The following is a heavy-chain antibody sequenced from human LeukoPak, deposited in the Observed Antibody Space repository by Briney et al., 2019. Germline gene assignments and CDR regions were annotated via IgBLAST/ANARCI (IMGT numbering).Heavy chain of an antibody. J-gene: IGHJ6*02. V-gene: IGHV3-48*04. CDR3: ARDFGQSYGMDV. Sequence: GGSLRLSCAASGFTFSSYAMSWVRQAPGKGLDWLSYISSGSSSIYYADSVKGRFTISRDNAKNSLYLQMNSLRAEDTAVYYCARDFGQSYGMDVWGQGTTVTVSS. CDR2: ISSGSSSI. D-gene: IGHD3-3*01. CDR1: GFTFSSYA.